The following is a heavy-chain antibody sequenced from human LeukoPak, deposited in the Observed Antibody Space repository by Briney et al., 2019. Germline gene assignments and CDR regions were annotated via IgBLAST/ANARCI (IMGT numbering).Heavy chain of an antibody. CDR1: GFTFSSYG. V-gene: IGHV3-33*01. CDR2: IWYDGSNK. D-gene: IGHD3-22*01. Sequence: GGSLRLSCAAFGFTFSSYGMHWVRQAPGKGLEWVAVIWYDGSNKYYADSVKGRFTISRDNSKNTLYLQMNSLRAEDTAVYYCARDSGDSSGYMYNWFDPWGQGTLVTVSS. J-gene: IGHJ5*02. CDR3: ARDSGDSSGYMYNWFDP.